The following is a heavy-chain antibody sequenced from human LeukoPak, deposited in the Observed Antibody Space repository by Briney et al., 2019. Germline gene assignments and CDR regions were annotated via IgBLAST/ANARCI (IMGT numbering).Heavy chain of an antibody. V-gene: IGHV1-2*02. CDR1: GYTFTSYD. Sequence: ASVKVSCTASGYTFTSYDINWVRQATGQGLEWMGWINPNSGGTNSAQKFQGRVTMTRDTSISTAYMELSSLRSDDTAVYYCATNQYGDYTLGDYWGQGTLVSVSS. J-gene: IGHJ4*02. D-gene: IGHD4-17*01. CDR2: INPNSGGT. CDR3: ATNQYGDYTLGDY.